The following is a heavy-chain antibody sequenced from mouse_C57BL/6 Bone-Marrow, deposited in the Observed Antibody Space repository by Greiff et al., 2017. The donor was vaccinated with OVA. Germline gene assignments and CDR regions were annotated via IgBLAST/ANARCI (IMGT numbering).Heavy chain of an antibody. CDR2: IWSGGST. CDR3: AKGLGYYAMDY. Sequence: QVQLKESGPGLVQPSQSLSITCTVSGFSLTSYGVHWVRQPPGKGLEWLGVIWSGGSTDYNAAFISRLSISKDNSKSQVFFKMNSLQADDTAIYYCAKGLGYYAMDYWGQGTSVTVSS. V-gene: IGHV2-4*01. J-gene: IGHJ4*01. D-gene: IGHD2-4*01. CDR1: GFSLTSYG.